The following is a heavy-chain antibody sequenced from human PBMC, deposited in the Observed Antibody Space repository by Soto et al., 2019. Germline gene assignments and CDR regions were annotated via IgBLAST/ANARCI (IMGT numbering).Heavy chain of an antibody. V-gene: IGHV3-11*01. CDR2: ISNSGSAI. Sequence: GGSLRFSCAASGFLFSDYYFNWFRQAPGKGLEWVAYISNSGSAIYYADSVKGRFTISRDNAKNSLYLQMNSLGVEDTAVYYCARWHSITADHWGQGTLVTVSS. J-gene: IGHJ5*02. CDR1: GFLFSDYY. D-gene: IGHD1-20*01. CDR3: ARWHSITADH.